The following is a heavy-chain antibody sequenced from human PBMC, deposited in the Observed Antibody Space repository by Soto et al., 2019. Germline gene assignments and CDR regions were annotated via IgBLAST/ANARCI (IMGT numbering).Heavy chain of an antibody. J-gene: IGHJ4*02. V-gene: IGHV4-61*01. CDR2: IYYSGST. Sequence: QVQLQESGPGLVKPSETLSLTCTVSGGSVSSGSYYWSWIRQPPGKGLEWIGYIYYSGSTNYNPSLKSRVTISVDTSKNQFSLKLSSVTAADTAVYYCARGIMTTVTTPPFDYWGQGPLVTVSS. CDR1: GGSVSSGSYY. CDR3: ARGIMTTVTTPPFDY. D-gene: IGHD4-17*01.